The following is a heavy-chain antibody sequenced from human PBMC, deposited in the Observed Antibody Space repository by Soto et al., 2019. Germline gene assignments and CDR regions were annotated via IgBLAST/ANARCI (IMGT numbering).Heavy chain of an antibody. D-gene: IGHD2-15*01. J-gene: IGHJ5*02. Sequence: ASVKVSCKASGYTFTSYYMHWVRQAPGQGXEWMGMINPSGGSTSYAQKFQGRVTMTRDTSTSTVYMELGSLRSEDTAVYYCARRYCSGGSCSNAPIPGFDPWGQGTLVTVSS. CDR2: INPSGGST. V-gene: IGHV1-46*01. CDR1: GYTFTSYY. CDR3: ARRYCSGGSCSNAPIPGFDP.